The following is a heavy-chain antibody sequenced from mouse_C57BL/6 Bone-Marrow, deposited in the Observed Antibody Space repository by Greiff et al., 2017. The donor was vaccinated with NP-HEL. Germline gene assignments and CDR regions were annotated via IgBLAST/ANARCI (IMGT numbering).Heavy chain of an antibody. J-gene: IGHJ1*03. D-gene: IGHD4-1*01. V-gene: IGHV5-4*01. CDR2: ISDGGSYT. CDR3: ARGLANWDHWYFDV. Sequence: EVHLVESGGGLVKPGGSLKLSCAASGFTFSSYAMSWVRQTPEKRLEWVATISDGGSYTYYPDNVKGRFTISRDNAKNNLYLQMSHLKSEDTAMYYCARGLANWDHWYFDVWGTGTTVTVSS. CDR1: GFTFSSYA.